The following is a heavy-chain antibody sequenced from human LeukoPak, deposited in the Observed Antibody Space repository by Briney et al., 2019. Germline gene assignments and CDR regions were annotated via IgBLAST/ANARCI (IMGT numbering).Heavy chain of an antibody. D-gene: IGHD1-7*01. CDR1: GGSFSGYY. CDR2: INHSGST. Sequence: SETLSLTCAVYGGSFSGYYWSWIRQPPGKGQEWIGEINHSGSTNYNPSLKSRVTISVDTSKNQFSRKLSSVTAADTAVYYCARAGLSGTKYYFDYWGQGTLVSVSS. J-gene: IGHJ4*02. V-gene: IGHV4-34*01. CDR3: ARAGLSGTKYYFDY.